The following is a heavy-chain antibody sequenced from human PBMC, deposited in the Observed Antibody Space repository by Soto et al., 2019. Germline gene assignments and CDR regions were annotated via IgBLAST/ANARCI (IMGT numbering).Heavy chain of an antibody. D-gene: IGHD5-12*01. Sequence: SVKVSCKASGGTFSSYAISWVRQAPGQGLEWMGGIIPIFGTANYAQKFQGRVTITADESTSTAYMELSSLRSEDTAVYYCASHSGLIVATIPPIDYWGQGTLVTVSS. CDR2: IIPIFGTA. CDR3: ASHSGLIVATIPPIDY. J-gene: IGHJ4*02. V-gene: IGHV1-69*13. CDR1: GGTFSSYA.